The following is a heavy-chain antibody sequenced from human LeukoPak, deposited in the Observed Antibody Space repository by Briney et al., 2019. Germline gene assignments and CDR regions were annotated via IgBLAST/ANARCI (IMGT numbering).Heavy chain of an antibody. D-gene: IGHD6-13*01. CDR1: GGSFSGYY. CDR3: ARGGPGYSNFH. Sequence: KPSETLSLTCAVYGGSFSGYYWSWIRQPPGKGLEWIGEINHSGSTNYNPSLKSRVTISVDTSKSQFSLKLSSVTAADTAVYYCARGGPGYSNFHWGQGTLVTVSS. CDR2: INHSGST. J-gene: IGHJ4*02. V-gene: IGHV4-34*01.